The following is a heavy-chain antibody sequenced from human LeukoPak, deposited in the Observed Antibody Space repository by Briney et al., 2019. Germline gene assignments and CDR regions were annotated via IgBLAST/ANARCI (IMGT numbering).Heavy chain of an antibody. CDR1: GFTVSSNY. CDR3: ARDQGPQWLFDY. V-gene: IGHV3-66*01. D-gene: IGHD6-19*01. Sequence: GGSLRLSCAASGFTVSSNYMSWVRQAPGKGLEWVSVIYSGGSTYYADSVKGRFTISRDNSKNTLYLQMNSLRAEDTAVYNCARDQGPQWLFDYWGQGTLVTVSS. J-gene: IGHJ4*02. CDR2: IYSGGST.